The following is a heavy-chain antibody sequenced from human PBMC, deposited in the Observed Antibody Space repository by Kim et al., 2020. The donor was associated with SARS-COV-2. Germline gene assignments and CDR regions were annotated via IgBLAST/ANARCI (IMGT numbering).Heavy chain of an antibody. CDR2: ISGSGGTT. D-gene: IGHD1-26*01. CDR1: GFTFSSYA. J-gene: IGHJ4*02. Sequence: GGSLRLSCAASGFTFSSYAMSWVRQAPGKGLDWVSSISGSGGTTYYADSVKGRFTISRDNSKNTLYLQMNSLRAEDTALYYCAKENSVSFYYFDYWGQGTLVTVSS. CDR3: AKENSVSFYYFDY. V-gene: IGHV3-23*01.